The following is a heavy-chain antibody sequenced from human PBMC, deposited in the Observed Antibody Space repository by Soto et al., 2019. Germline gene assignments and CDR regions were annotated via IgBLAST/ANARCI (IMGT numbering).Heavy chain of an antibody. J-gene: IGHJ3*02. Sequence: GGSLRLSCAASGFTFSSYSMNWVRQAPGKGLEWVSYISSSSTIYYADSVKGRFTISRDNAKNSLYLQMNSLRAEDTAVYYCARGADYGDYDAFDIWGQGTMVTVSS. V-gene: IGHV3-48*04. CDR1: GFTFSSYS. D-gene: IGHD4-17*01. CDR2: ISSSSTI. CDR3: ARGADYGDYDAFDI.